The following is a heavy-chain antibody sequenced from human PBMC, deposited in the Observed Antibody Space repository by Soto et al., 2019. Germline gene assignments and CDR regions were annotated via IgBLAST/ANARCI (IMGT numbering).Heavy chain of an antibody. J-gene: IGHJ5*02. CDR2: LIGGHYGT. CDR1: GFTLQNYA. V-gene: IGHV3-23*01. Sequence: GGSLRLSCTASGFTLQNYAMAWVRQAPGKGLEWVSTLIGGHYGTAYAYSVKGRFTVSRDNSKNCLYLQMNSLGVEDTAMYFCAKGKSTGDIDWFDPWGQGSLVTVSS. D-gene: IGHD3-10*01. CDR3: AKGKSTGDIDWFDP.